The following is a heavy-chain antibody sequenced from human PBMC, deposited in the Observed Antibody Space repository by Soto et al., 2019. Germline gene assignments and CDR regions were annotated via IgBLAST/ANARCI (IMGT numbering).Heavy chain of an antibody. CDR1: GGSISSSSYY. Sequence: QLQLQESGPGLVKPSETLSLTCTVSGGSISSSSYYWGWIRPPPGEGLEWIGSIYYSGSTYYNPSLTSRVTISVDTSQNQFSLKLSSVTAADTAVYYCARSLKSTYYYDMDVWGQGTTVTVSS. V-gene: IGHV4-39*01. D-gene: IGHD4-17*01. CDR2: IYYSGST. CDR3: ARSLKSTYYYDMDV. J-gene: IGHJ6*02.